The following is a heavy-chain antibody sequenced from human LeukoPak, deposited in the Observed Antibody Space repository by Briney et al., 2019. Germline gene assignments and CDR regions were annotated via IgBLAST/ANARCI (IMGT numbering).Heavy chain of an antibody. CDR3: ATGGDRRKVGY. CDR2: IYYSGNT. J-gene: IGHJ4*02. CDR1: GVSITTNY. Sequence: SETLSLTCTVSGVSITTNYWSWVRQPPGKGLECIGYIYYSGNTNYNPSLKSRVTMSLDTSKNQVSLKLTSVTAADTAVYYCATGGDRRKVGYWGQGTLVTVSS. D-gene: IGHD2-21*02. V-gene: IGHV4-59*08.